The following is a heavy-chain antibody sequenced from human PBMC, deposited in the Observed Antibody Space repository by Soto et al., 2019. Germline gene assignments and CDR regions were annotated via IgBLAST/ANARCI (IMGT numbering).Heavy chain of an antibody. CDR1: GFTFSSRW. V-gene: IGHV3-74*01. CDR3: AADLVAGSGSLGH. Sequence: GGSLRLSCAASGFTFSSRWMHWVRQDPGKGLQWVSRIRHDGADSNYADFVGGRFTISRDNTKNTLHLQMNSLRAEDTAVYFCAADLVAGSGSLGHWGQGTQVTVS. CDR2: IRHDGADS. J-gene: IGHJ4*02. D-gene: IGHD3-10*01.